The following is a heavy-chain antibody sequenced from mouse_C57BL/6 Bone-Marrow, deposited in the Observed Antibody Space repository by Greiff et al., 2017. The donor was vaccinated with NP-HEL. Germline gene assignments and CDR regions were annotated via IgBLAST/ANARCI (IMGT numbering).Heavy chain of an antibody. V-gene: IGHV1-59*01. J-gene: IGHJ2*01. CDR1: GYTFTSYW. CDR3: AAFITTVVDY. CDR2: IDPSDSYT. D-gene: IGHD1-1*01. Sequence: VQLQQPGAELVRPGTSVKLSCKASGYTFTSYWMHWVKQRPGQGLEWIGVIDPSDSYTNYNQKFKGKATLTVDTSSSTAYMQLSSLTSEDSAVYYCAAFITTVVDYWGQGTTLTVSS.